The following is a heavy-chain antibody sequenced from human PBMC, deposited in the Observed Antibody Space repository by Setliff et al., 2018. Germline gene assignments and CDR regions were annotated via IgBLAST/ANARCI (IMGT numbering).Heavy chain of an antibody. CDR1: GGSISSHY. V-gene: IGHV4-4*07. J-gene: IGHJ6*03. D-gene: IGHD3-3*01. CDR2: IYTSWST. CDR3: ARMSGFQYIDV. Sequence: PSETLSLTCTVSGGSISSHYWGWFRQPAGKELEWIGQIYTSWSTNYNPSLKSRVTISLDTSKNQFSLSLTSVTAEDTAVYYCARMSGFQYIDVWDKGTTVTGSS.